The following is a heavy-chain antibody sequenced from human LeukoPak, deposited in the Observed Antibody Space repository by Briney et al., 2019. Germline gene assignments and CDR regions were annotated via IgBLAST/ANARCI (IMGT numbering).Heavy chain of an antibody. CDR1: GFTFSSYA. Sequence: PGGSLRLSCAASGFTFSSYAVSWVRQAPGKRLEWVSRISGNGGGTYYADPVRGRFTISRDTSKNTLYLQKNSLRAEDTAVYYCAKGGGAYYSDSSTYSAPFEHWGQGTLVTVSS. V-gene: IGHV3-23*01. D-gene: IGHD3-22*01. CDR3: AKGGGAYYSDSSTYSAPFEH. J-gene: IGHJ4*02. CDR2: ISGNGGGT.